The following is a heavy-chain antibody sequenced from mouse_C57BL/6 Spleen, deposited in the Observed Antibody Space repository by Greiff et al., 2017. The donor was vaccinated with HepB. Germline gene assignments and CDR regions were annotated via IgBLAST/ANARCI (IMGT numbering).Heavy chain of an antibody. D-gene: IGHD1-3*01. CDR1: GFTFSSYA. CDR3: ARDGYRTRFDY. Sequence: EVKLVESGGGLVKPGGSLKLSCAASGFTFSSYAMSWVRQTPEKRLEWVATISDGGSYTYYPDNVKGRFTISRDNAKNNLYLQMSHLKSEDTAMYYCARDGYRTRFDYWGQGTTLTVSS. CDR2: ISDGGSYT. J-gene: IGHJ2*01. V-gene: IGHV5-4*01.